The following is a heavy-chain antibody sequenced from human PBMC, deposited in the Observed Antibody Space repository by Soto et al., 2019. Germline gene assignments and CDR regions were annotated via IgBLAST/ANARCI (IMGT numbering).Heavy chain of an antibody. Sequence: SETLSLTCTVSGGSVSSGSYYWSWIRQPPGKGLEWIGYIYYSGSTNYNTSLKSRVTISVDTSKNQFSLKLSSVTAADTAVYYCARSTGYYYDSSGYYYPGLAEYYFDYWGQGTLVTVSS. CDR3: ARSTGYYYDSSGYYYPGLAEYYFDY. D-gene: IGHD3-22*01. CDR1: GGSVSSGSYY. CDR2: IYYSGST. J-gene: IGHJ4*02. V-gene: IGHV4-61*01.